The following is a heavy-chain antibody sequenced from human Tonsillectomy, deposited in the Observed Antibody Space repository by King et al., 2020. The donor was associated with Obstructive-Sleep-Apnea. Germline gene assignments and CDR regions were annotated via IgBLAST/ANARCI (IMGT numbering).Heavy chain of an antibody. D-gene: IGHD2-2*01. J-gene: IGHJ3*02. Sequence: QLVQSGGGVVQPGRSLRLSCAASRFTFSSYGMHWVRQAPGKGLEWVAVISHDGSNKYFADCVKGRFTLSRDNSKNTLYVQMNSLGAEDTAVYYCAKVVVPAATYDAFDIWGRGTMVAVSS. CDR2: ISHDGSNK. V-gene: IGHV3-30*18. CDR1: RFTFSSYG. CDR3: AKVVVPAATYDAFDI.